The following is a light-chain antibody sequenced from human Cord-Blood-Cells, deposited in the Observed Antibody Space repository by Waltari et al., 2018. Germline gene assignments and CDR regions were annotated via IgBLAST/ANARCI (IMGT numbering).Light chain of an antibody. CDR2: QDS. Sequence: SYELTQPPSVYVSPGQTASITCSGEKLGDNYACWYQQKPGQSPVLGIYQDSKRPSGIPERFSGSNSGNTATLTISGTQAMDEADYYCQAWDSSTYVFGTGTKFTVL. CDR3: QAWDSSTYV. V-gene: IGLV3-1*01. CDR1: KLGDNY. J-gene: IGLJ1*01.